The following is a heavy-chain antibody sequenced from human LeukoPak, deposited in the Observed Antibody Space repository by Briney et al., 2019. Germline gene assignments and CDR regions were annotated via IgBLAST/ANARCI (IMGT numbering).Heavy chain of an antibody. J-gene: IGHJ4*02. Sequence: PSETLSLTCAVYGEYFSGYYWSWIRQPPGKGLEWIGEINHSGSTNYNPSLKRRVIISVDRSKNQFSLKLSSVTAADTAVYYCARGKYDSGGYYLDYWGQGTLVTVSS. D-gene: IGHD3-22*01. CDR1: GEYFSGYY. CDR3: ARGKYDSGGYYLDY. V-gene: IGHV4-34*01. CDR2: INHSGST.